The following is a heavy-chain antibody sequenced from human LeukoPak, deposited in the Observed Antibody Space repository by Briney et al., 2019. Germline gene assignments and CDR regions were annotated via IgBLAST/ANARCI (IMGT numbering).Heavy chain of an antibody. CDR3: ARAYCSSTSCYFGSGPMGYYFDY. Sequence: PSETLSLTCAVYGGSFSGYYWSWIRQPPGKGLEWTGEINHSGSTNYNPSLKSRVTISVDTSKNQFSLKLSSVTAADTAVYYCARAYCSSTSCYFGSGPMGYYFDYWGQGTLVAVSS. J-gene: IGHJ4*02. D-gene: IGHD2-2*01. CDR1: GGSFSGYY. V-gene: IGHV4-34*01. CDR2: INHSGST.